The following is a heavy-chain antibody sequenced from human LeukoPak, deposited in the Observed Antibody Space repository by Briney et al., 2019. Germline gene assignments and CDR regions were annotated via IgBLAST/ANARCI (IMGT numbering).Heavy chain of an antibody. CDR2: VSYSGST. CDR1: GGSISNYY. V-gene: IGHV4-59*01. J-gene: IGHJ4*02. CDR3: ARGDSSGWHYFFDY. Sequence: PSETLSLTCTVSGGSISNYYWSWIRQSPGKGLEWIGYVSYSGSTNDNPSLRSRLTISVDTSKKQSSLKLSSVTAADTAVYYCARGDSSGWHYFFDYWGQGTLVTVSS. D-gene: IGHD6-19*01.